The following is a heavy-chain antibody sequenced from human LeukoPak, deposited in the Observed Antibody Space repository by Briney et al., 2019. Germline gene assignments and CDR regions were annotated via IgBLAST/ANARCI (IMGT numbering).Heavy chain of an antibody. CDR2: ISSSSSTI. Sequence: GGSLRLSCAASGFTFSSYSMNWVRQAPGKGLEWVTYISSSSSTIYYADSVKGRFTISRDNAKNSLYLQMNSLRAEDTAVYYCAREGYDFWGVYMDVWGKGTTVTVSS. D-gene: IGHD3-3*01. V-gene: IGHV3-48*01. J-gene: IGHJ6*03. CDR1: GFTFSSYS. CDR3: AREGYDFWGVYMDV.